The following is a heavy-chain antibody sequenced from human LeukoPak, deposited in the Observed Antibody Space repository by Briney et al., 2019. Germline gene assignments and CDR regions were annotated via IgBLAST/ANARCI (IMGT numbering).Heavy chain of an antibody. Sequence: GGSLRLSCAASGFTFSHFGMHWVRQAPGKGLEWVAFIRYDGTNRYYADLGKGRFTLSRDNSKNTLYLQMNSLRAEDTAVYYCVKVIYCNGDSCYGEYFQHWGQGTLVTVSS. V-gene: IGHV3-30*02. CDR2: IRYDGTNR. CDR1: GFTFSHFG. CDR3: VKVIYCNGDSCYGEYFQH. D-gene: IGHD2-15*01. J-gene: IGHJ1*01.